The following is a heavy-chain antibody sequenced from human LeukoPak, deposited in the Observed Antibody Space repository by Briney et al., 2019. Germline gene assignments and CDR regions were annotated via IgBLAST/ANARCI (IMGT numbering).Heavy chain of an antibody. V-gene: IGHV1-18*01. CDR3: ARDDGDSAEYFQH. CDR1: GYTFTRYG. CDR2: ISAYNGHT. D-gene: IGHD4-17*01. Sequence: ASVKVSCKASGYTFTRYGVSWVRQAPGQGLEWMGWISAYNGHTKYAQKLQGRVTMTTDTSTSTACMELRSLRSDDTAVYYCARDDGDSAEYFQHWGQGTLVTVSS. J-gene: IGHJ1*01.